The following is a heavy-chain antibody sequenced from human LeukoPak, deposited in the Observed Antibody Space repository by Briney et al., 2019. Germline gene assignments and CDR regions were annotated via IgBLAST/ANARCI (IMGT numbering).Heavy chain of an antibody. CDR2: ISYDGSNE. D-gene: IGHD5-12*01. Sequence: LPGRSLRLSCATSGFTFGIYDMHWVRQAPGKGLESVAVISYDGSNEDYADSVKGRFTISRDNSKNTLYLQMNSLRAEDTAVYYCAKDRATIALDYWGQGTLVTVSS. CDR3: AKDRATIALDY. J-gene: IGHJ4*02. V-gene: IGHV3-30*18. CDR1: GFTFGIYD.